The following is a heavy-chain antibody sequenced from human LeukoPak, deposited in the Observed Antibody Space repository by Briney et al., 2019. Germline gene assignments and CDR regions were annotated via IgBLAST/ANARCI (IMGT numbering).Heavy chain of an antibody. V-gene: IGHV3-74*01. CDR3: ARDTGWYFDL. CDR1: GFTFSSYW. D-gene: IGHD4-17*01. CDR2: ITGDGIST. J-gene: IGHJ2*01. Sequence: GGSLRLSCAASGFTFSSYWMHWVRQAPGMGLVWVSRITGDGISTSYADSVKGRFTISRDNAKSTLYLQMISLRAEDTAVYYCARDTGWYFDLWGRGTLVTVSS.